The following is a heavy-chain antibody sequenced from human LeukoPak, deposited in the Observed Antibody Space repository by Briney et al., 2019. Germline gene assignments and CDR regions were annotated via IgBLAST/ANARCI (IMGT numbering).Heavy chain of an antibody. CDR2: IYYSGSA. D-gene: IGHD2-21*01. CDR3: ATSSRPAYCGGDCYSPDAFDI. J-gene: IGHJ3*02. V-gene: IGHV4-39*01. Sequence: SETLSLTCTVSGGSISSNYWGWIRQTPGKGLEWMGSIYYSGSAYYNPSLKSRVTISVDTSKNQFSLKLSSVTAADTAVYYCATSSRPAYCGGDCYSPDAFDIWGQGTLVTVSS. CDR1: GGSISSNY.